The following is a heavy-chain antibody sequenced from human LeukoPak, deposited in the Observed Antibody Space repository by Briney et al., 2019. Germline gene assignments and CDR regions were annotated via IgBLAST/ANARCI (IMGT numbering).Heavy chain of an antibody. V-gene: IGHV5-51*01. Sequence: PRESLKISCKGSGYSFTSYWIGWVRQMPGKGLEWMGIIYPGDSDTRYSPSFQGQVTLSADKSISTAYLQWSSLKASDTAMYYCARQVEYCSSTSCLNWFDPWGQGTLVTVSS. CDR1: GYSFTSYW. J-gene: IGHJ5*02. CDR2: IYPGDSDT. D-gene: IGHD2-2*01. CDR3: ARQVEYCSSTSCLNWFDP.